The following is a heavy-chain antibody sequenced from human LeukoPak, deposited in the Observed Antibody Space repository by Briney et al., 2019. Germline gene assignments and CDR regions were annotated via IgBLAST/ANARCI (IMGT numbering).Heavy chain of an antibody. D-gene: IGHD3-22*01. CDR1: GGSISSSSYY. J-gene: IGHJ5*02. Sequence: SETLSLTCTVSGGSISSSSYYWGWIRQPPGKGLEWIGSIYYSGSTYYNPSLKSRVTISVDTSKNQFSLKLSSVTAADTAVYYCARHGNYYGTSQSDPWGQGTLVTVSS. CDR2: IYYSGST. V-gene: IGHV4-39*01. CDR3: ARHGNYYGTSQSDP.